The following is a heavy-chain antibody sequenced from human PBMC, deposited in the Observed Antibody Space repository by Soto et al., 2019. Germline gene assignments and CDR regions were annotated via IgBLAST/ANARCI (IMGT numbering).Heavy chain of an antibody. Sequence: ASVKVSCKASGYTFTSYAMHWVRQAPGQRLEWMGWINAGNGNTKYSQKFQGRVTITRDTSASTAYMELSSLRSEDTAVYYCARYRGQDSGRPLRVAVAGTGDYWGQGTLVTVSS. V-gene: IGHV1-3*01. CDR3: ARYRGQDSGRPLRVAVAGTGDY. CDR2: INAGNGNT. J-gene: IGHJ4*02. D-gene: IGHD6-19*01. CDR1: GYTFTSYA.